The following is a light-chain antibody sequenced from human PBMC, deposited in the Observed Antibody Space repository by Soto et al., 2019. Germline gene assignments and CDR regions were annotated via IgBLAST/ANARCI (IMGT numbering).Light chain of an antibody. CDR3: AAWDASLSGL. CDR1: SSNIGSNY. Sequence: QSVLTQPPSASGTPGQRVTISCSGSSSNIGSNYVYWYQQLPGTAPKLLIYRNNQRPSGVPDRFSGSKSGTSASLAISGLRSEDEAYYYCAAWDASLSGLFGGGTKLTVL. CDR2: RNN. J-gene: IGLJ2*01. V-gene: IGLV1-47*01.